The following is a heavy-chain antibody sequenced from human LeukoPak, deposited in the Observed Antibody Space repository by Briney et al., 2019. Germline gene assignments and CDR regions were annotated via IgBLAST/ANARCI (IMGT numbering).Heavy chain of an antibody. D-gene: IGHD5/OR15-5a*01. Sequence: GGSLRLSCAASGFTFSRYAMHWVRQAPGKGLEYVSAISSNGGSTYYANSVKGRFTISRDNSKNTLYLQMGSLRAEDMAVYYCAREGLRAGVFDYWGQGTLVTVSS. V-gene: IGHV3-64*01. J-gene: IGHJ4*02. CDR1: GFTFSRYA. CDR2: ISSNGGST. CDR3: AREGLRAGVFDY.